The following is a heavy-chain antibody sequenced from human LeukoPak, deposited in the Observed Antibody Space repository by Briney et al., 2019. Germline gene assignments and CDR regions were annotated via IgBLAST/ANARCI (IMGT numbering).Heavy chain of an antibody. Sequence: GRSLRLSCAASGFTFSSYWMHWVRQAPGKGLVWVSRINPDGSGSSYADSVKGRFTISRDSAKNMLYLQMNSLRAEDTAVYYCARFSGLDAFDIWGQGTMVTVSS. D-gene: IGHD3-3*01. CDR1: GFTFSSYW. J-gene: IGHJ3*02. CDR2: INPDGSGS. CDR3: ARFSGLDAFDI. V-gene: IGHV3-74*01.